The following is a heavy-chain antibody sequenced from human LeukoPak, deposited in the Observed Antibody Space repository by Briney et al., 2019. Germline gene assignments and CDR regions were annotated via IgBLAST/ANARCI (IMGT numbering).Heavy chain of an antibody. J-gene: IGHJ4*02. V-gene: IGHV3-23*01. D-gene: IGHD6-13*01. CDR2: ISGSGGST. CDR3: AKEGAIAGTSPVDY. Sequence: PGGSLRLSCEASGFTFSSYAMSWVRQAPGKGLEWVSGISGSGGSTYYADSVKGRFTISRDNSKNTLYVQMNSLRAEDTAVYYCAKEGAIAGTSPVDYWGQGTLVTVSS. CDR1: GFTFSSYA.